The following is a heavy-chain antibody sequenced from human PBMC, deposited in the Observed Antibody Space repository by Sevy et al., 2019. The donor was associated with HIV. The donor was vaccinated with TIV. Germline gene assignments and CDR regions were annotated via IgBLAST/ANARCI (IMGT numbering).Heavy chain of an antibody. CDR3: AKDRGGGPVCQYYFDY. CDR2: ISSNGGTI. Sequence: GGSLRLSCAASGFTFSGHAMSWVRQAPGKGLEWVSIISSNGGTIYYGDSVKGRFTVSSDNSKNTLYVQMNSLRYEDTARYYCAKDRGGGPVCQYYFDYWGQGTLVTVSS. CDR1: GFTFSGHA. V-gene: IGHV3-23*01. D-gene: IGHD1-20*01. J-gene: IGHJ4*02.